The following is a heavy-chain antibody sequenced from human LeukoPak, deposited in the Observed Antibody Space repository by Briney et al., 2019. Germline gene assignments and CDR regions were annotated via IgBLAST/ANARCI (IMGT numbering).Heavy chain of an antibody. CDR3: ARDYSSNWDTRAYYYYYMDV. D-gene: IGHD6-13*01. CDR1: GFTFSSYA. Sequence: GGSLRLSCAASGFTFSSYAMHWVRQAPGKGLEYVSAISSNGGSTYYANSVKGRFTISRDNSKNTLYLQMGSLRAEDMAVYYCARDYSSNWDTRAYYYYYMDVWGQGTTVTVSS. V-gene: IGHV3-64*01. J-gene: IGHJ6*03. CDR2: ISSNGGST.